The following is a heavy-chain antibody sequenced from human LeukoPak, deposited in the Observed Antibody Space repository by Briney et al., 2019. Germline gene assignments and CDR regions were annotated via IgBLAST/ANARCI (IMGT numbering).Heavy chain of an antibody. J-gene: IGHJ2*01. CDR1: GGAFSSYT. CDR3: ARGYYDSSGFWYFDL. CDR2: IIPILGIA. V-gene: IGHV1-69*02. D-gene: IGHD3-22*01. Sequence: ASVKVSCKASGGAFSSYTISWVRQAPGQGLEWMGRIIPILGIANYAQKFQGRVTITADKSTSTAYMELSSLRSEATAVYYCARGYYDSSGFWYFDLWGRGTLVTVSS.